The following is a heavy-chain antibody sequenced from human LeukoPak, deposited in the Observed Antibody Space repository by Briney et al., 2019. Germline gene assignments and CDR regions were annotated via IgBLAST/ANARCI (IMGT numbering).Heavy chain of an antibody. CDR2: IYPGDSDT. J-gene: IGHJ6*04. Sequence: GESLKISCKGSGYSFTSHWIGWVRQMPGKGLECMGIIYPGDSDTRFSPSFQGQVTISADKSISTAYLQWSSLKASDTAMYYCARHAPYGSGSYYSGMDVWGKGTTVTVSS. CDR3: ARHAPYGSGSYYSGMDV. V-gene: IGHV5-51*01. CDR1: GYSFTSHW. D-gene: IGHD3-10*01.